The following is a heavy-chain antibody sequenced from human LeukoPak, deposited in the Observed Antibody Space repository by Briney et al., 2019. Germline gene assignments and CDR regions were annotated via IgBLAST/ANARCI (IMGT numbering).Heavy chain of an antibody. J-gene: IGHJ5*02. CDR3: AKGDPLPGSQWRPRRFDP. D-gene: IGHD6-19*01. Sequence: GGSLRLSCAASGFTFSSYDMSCVRQAPGKGLEWVSAISGSGGRTYYADSVKGRFTISRDNSKNTLYLQMNSLRAEDTAVYYCAKGDPLPGSQWRPRRFDPWGQGTLVTVSS. CDR2: ISGSGGRT. V-gene: IGHV3-23*01. CDR1: GFTFSSYD.